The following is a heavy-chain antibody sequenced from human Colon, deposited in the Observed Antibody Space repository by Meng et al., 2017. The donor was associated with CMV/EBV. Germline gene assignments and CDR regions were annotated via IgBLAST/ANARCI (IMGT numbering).Heavy chain of an antibody. Sequence: PVVVDRAAPLALTGSVPVGPITKINCGSRVRMAPGKGLEWIGEVYLGGTIHHHPSLQSRVTISLDKAKEHLSLKLAAVTAADTAVYYCARLKDYDGRGYYYFESWGQGTLVTVSS. CDR1: VGPITKINC. CDR3: ARLKDYDGRGYYYFES. D-gene: IGHD3-22*01. J-gene: IGHJ4*02. CDR2: VYLGGTI. V-gene: IGHV4-4*02.